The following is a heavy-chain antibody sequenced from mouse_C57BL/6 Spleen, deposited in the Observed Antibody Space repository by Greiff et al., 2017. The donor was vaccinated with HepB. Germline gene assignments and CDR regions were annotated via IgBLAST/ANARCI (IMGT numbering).Heavy chain of an antibody. CDR1: GYTFTDYE. J-gene: IGHJ4*01. Sequence: QVQLKESGAELVRPGASVTLSCKASGYTFTDYEMHWVKQTPVHGLEWIGAIDPETGGTAYNQKFKGKAILTADKSSSTAYMELRSLTSEDSAVYYCPLTTVVAHYAMDYWGQGTSVTVSS. CDR2: IDPETGGT. V-gene: IGHV1-15*01. CDR3: PLTTVVAHYAMDY. D-gene: IGHD1-1*01.